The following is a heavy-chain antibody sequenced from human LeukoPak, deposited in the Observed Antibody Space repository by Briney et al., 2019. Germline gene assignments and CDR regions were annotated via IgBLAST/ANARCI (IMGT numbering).Heavy chain of an antibody. Sequence: GGSLRLSCAASGFTFSSYAMSWVRQAPGKGLEWVLSISSSSSYIYYADSVKGRFTISRDNAKNSLYLQMNSLRAEDTAVYYCARDDERDYTNLVGATLDYWGRGTLVTVSS. CDR3: ARDDERDYTNLVGATLDY. V-gene: IGHV3-21*01. D-gene: IGHD1-26*01. CDR1: GFTFSSYA. J-gene: IGHJ4*02. CDR2: ISSSSSYI.